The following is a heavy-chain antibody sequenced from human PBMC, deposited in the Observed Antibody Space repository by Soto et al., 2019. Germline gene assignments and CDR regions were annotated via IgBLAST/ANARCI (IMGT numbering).Heavy chain of an antibody. Sequence: ASVKVSCKASGYTFTSYAMHWVRQAPGQRLEWMGWINAGNGNTKYSQKFQGRVIITRDTSASTVYMQLSNLRSEDTAVYYCARAWHQLVSTWFDPWGQGTQVTVSS. CDR3: ARAWHQLVSTWFDP. V-gene: IGHV1-3*01. J-gene: IGHJ5*02. CDR2: INAGNGNT. CDR1: GYTFTSYA. D-gene: IGHD6-13*01.